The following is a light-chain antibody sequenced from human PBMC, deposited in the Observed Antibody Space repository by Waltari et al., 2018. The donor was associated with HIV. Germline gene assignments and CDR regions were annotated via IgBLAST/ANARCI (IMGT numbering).Light chain of an antibody. CDR1: QSVSNNY. Sequence: EIVLTQSPGTLSLSPGERATLSCRASQSVSNNYLAWYQQKPGQAPRLLIYNTYNRATGIPDRFSGSGSGTYFTLTISRLEPEDFAIYYCQQYGSAPPITFGGGTKVEIK. CDR2: NTY. CDR3: QQYGSAPPIT. V-gene: IGKV3-20*01. J-gene: IGKJ4*01.